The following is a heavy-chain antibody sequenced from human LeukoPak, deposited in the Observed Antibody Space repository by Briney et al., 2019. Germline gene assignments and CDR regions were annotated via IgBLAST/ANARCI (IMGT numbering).Heavy chain of an antibody. Sequence: GGSLRLSCAASGFTFSTNAMSWVRQAPGKGLEWVSAISGSGGSTYYADSVKGRFTISRDNSKNTLYLQMNSLRAEDTAVYYCAKAADFWSGRPLYYFDYWGQGTLVTVSS. J-gene: IGHJ4*02. V-gene: IGHV3-23*01. D-gene: IGHD3-3*01. CDR1: GFTFSTNA. CDR2: ISGSGGST. CDR3: AKAADFWSGRPLYYFDY.